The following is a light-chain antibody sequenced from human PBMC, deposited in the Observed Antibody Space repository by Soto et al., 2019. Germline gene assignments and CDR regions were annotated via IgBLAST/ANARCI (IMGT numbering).Light chain of an antibody. Sequence: ALTQPASVSGPPGQSITISCTGTSSDVGAYNYVSWYQHHPGKAPRLVIYDVTNRPSGISDRFSGSKSGNTASLTISGLLAEDEADYYCTSYTSISTYVFGTGTKVTVL. CDR3: TSYTSISTYV. CDR1: SSDVGAYNY. CDR2: DVT. J-gene: IGLJ1*01. V-gene: IGLV2-14*01.